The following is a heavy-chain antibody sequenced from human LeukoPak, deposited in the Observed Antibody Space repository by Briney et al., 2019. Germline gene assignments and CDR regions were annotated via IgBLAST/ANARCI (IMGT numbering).Heavy chain of an antibody. J-gene: IGHJ4*02. D-gene: IGHD6-19*01. CDR2: IKKTTDGGTT. Sequence: PGGSLRLSCAASGFTFSVLWMSWVRQTPGKGLEWIALIKKTTDGGTTQYGAAVRGRFTISRDDSKNTVYLQMNSLKAEDTAVYFYATGLSGWYTYWGQGTLVTVSS. V-gene: IGHV3-15*01. CDR3: ATGLSGWYTY. CDR1: GFTFSVLW.